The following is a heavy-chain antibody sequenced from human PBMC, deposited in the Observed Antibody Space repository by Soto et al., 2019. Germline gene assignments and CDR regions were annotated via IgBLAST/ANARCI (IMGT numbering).Heavy chain of an antibody. CDR2: INHSGTS. V-gene: IGHV4-34*01. CDR1: GGSFRGYY. CDR3: ARGEITLLGGMDV. J-gene: IGHJ6*02. D-gene: IGHD3-10*01. Sequence: PSETLSLTCTVSGGSFRGYYWGWVRQPPGKGLGWIGEINHSGTSNYHPSLKSRVTISVDTSKNQFSLTVNSVTPADKAVYYCARGEITLLGGMDVWGQGTTVT.